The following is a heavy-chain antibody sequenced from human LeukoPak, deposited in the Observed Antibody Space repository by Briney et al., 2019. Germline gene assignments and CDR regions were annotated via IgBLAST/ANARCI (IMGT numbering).Heavy chain of an antibody. CDR2: ISSSGSTI. Sequence: GGSLRLSCAASGFTFSSYEMNWVRQAPGKGLEWVSYISSSGSTIYYADSVKGRFTISRDNAKSSLYLQMNSLRAEDTAVYYCAREHFIVVVPAAIFRENYFDYWGQGTLVTVSS. CDR3: AREHFIVVVPAAIFRENYFDY. J-gene: IGHJ4*02. V-gene: IGHV3-48*03. CDR1: GFTFSSYE. D-gene: IGHD2-2*02.